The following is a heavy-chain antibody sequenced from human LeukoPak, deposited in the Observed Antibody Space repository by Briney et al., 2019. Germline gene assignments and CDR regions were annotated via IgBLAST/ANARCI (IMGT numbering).Heavy chain of an antibody. J-gene: IGHJ4*02. CDR3: AREKTRGDCKFDS. D-gene: IGHD2-21*02. Sequence: GMSLRLSCAASGFTFSDYALHWVRQAPGKGLEWMAVIASDGSFKHYAESVEGRFTISRDTSKNTLYLQLNSLRPEDTAVYYCAREKTRGDCKFDSWGQGTLVTVSS. CDR1: GFTFSDYA. CDR2: IASDGSFK. V-gene: IGHV3-30-3*01.